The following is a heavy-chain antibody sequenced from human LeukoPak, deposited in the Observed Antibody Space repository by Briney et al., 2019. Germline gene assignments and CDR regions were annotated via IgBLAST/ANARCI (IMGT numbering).Heavy chain of an antibody. Sequence: PGGSLRLSCAASGFTFNNSWISCVRHPPGKGLEWVEDKTEDGRVQYYLDSVKGRLTITRDNAEKSIFLQMNSLRAEDTAVYYCARHGHYNFDNWGQGTLVTVSS. V-gene: IGHV3-7*05. CDR2: KTEDGRVQ. J-gene: IGHJ4*02. D-gene: IGHD4-11*01. CDR3: ARHGHYNFDN. CDR1: GFTFNNSW.